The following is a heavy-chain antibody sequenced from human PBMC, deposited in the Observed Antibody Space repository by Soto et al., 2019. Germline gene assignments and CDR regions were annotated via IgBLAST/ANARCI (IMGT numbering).Heavy chain of an antibody. J-gene: IGHJ5*02. Sequence: SETLSLTCTVSGGSISSGSFHWGWIRQPPGKGLEWVGIIYYSGSTYYSPALKSRVTVSVDTSKNQFSLKLSSVPAEDTAVYYCARRERAAGTDWWFDPWGQGTLVTV. D-gene: IGHD6-13*01. V-gene: IGHV4-39*01. CDR2: IYYSGST. CDR3: ARRERAAGTDWWFDP. CDR1: GGSISSGSFH.